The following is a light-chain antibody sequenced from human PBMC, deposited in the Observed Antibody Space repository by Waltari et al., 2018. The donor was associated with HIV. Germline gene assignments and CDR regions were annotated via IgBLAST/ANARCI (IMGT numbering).Light chain of an antibody. V-gene: IGLV3-25*03. CDR2: RDS. J-gene: IGLJ3*02. CDR1: DLPKQF. Sequence: SYHLTQPPSLSVSPGETARITCSGDDLPKQFAYWFQQKPGQAPVLVIYRDSERPSWIHERFSDSSSEIRVTVTITEVQAEDEGDYYCQSADSSGTLAFGGGTKMTVL. CDR3: QSADSSGTLA.